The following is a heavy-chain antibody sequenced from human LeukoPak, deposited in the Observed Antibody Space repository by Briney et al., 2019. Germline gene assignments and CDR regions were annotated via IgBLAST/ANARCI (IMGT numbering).Heavy chain of an antibody. CDR2: ISGSGGST. Sequence: HPGGSLRLSCVASGFTFSSYAMSWVRQAPGKGLEWVSAISGSGGSTYYADSVKGRFTISRDNSKNTLYLQMNSLRAEDTAVYYCVKCYYGSGRPFDYWGQGTLVTVSS. CDR3: VKCYYGSGRPFDY. J-gene: IGHJ4*02. CDR1: GFTFSSYA. D-gene: IGHD3-10*01. V-gene: IGHV3-23*01.